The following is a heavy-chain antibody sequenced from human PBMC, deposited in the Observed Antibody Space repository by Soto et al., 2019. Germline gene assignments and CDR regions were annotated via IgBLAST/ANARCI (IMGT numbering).Heavy chain of an antibody. CDR3: ARDTVQFDYGEFDY. Sequence: SVKVSCKASGGTFSGSAIRWVQQALGQGLEWMGGIIPIFGTANYAQKFQGRVTITADESTSTAYMELSSLRSEDTAVYYCARDTVQFDYGEFDYWGQGTLVTVSS. J-gene: IGHJ4*02. CDR2: IIPIFGTA. V-gene: IGHV1-69*13. CDR1: GGTFSGSA. D-gene: IGHD4-17*01.